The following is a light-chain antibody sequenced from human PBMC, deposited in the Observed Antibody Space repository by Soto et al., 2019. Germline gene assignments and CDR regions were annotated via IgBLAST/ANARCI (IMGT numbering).Light chain of an antibody. J-gene: IGLJ3*02. Sequence: QSALTQPASVSGTPGQSITISCTGTSSDVGSYNYVSRYQQHPGKAPKLLIYEVSNRPSGVSNRFSGSKSGNTASLTISGLQAEDEADYYCCSFTSSSTVVFGGGTKLTVL. CDR3: CSFTSSSTVV. V-gene: IGLV2-14*01. CDR1: SSDVGSYNY. CDR2: EVS.